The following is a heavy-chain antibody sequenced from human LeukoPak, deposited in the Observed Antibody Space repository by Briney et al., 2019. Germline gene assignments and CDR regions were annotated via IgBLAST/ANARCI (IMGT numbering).Heavy chain of an antibody. Sequence: GGSLRLSCAASGFTVSSNYMSWVRQAPGKGLEWVSVIYSGGSTYYADSVKGRFTISRDNSKNTLYLQMNSLRAEDTAVYYCAREEDSSGYYYYWGQGTLVTVSS. D-gene: IGHD3-22*01. CDR1: GFTVSSNY. J-gene: IGHJ4*02. CDR3: AREEDSSGYYYY. V-gene: IGHV3-53*01. CDR2: IYSGGST.